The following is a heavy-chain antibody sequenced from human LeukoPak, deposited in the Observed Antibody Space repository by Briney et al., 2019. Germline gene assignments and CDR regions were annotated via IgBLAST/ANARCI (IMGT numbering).Heavy chain of an antibody. V-gene: IGHV4-59*12. CDR3: ARKIVIYMVRGAFDP. CDR1: GGSISSYY. CDR2: IYDSGST. D-gene: IGHD3-10*01. J-gene: IGHJ5*02. Sequence: SETLSLTCTVSGGSISSYYWSWIRQPPGKGLEWIGYIYDSGSTNYNPSLKSRVTISVDKSKNQFSLKLSSVTAADTAVYYCARKIVIYMVRGAFDPWGQGTLVTVSS.